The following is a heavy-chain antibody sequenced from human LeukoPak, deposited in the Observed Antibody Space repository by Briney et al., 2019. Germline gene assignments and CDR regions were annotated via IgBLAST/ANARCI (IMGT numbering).Heavy chain of an antibody. CDR1: GFTFSSYA. V-gene: IGHV3-23*01. Sequence: GGTLRLSCAASGFTFSSYAMNWVRQAPGKGLEWVSIIFGSGDTTYYADSVKGRFTVSRDNSKNMLYLQMNNLRPEDTATYYCAKRNTMVRGGPCFDYWGQGLMVTVSS. D-gene: IGHD3-10*01. J-gene: IGHJ4*02. CDR2: IFGSGDTT. CDR3: AKRNTMVRGGPCFDY.